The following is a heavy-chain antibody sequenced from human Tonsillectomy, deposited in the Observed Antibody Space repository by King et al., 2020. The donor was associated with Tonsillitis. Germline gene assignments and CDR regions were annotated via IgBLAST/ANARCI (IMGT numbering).Heavy chain of an antibody. CDR1: GFTFSSYS. Sequence: QLVQSGGGLVKPGGSLRLSCAASGFTFSSYSMNWVRQAPGKGLEWVSSISSSSSYIYYADSVKGRFTISRDNAKNSLYLKMNSLRAEDTAVYYCARRGYGSGSYYNHFDYWGQGTLVTVSS. CDR2: ISSSSSYI. CDR3: ARRGYGSGSYYNHFDY. J-gene: IGHJ4*02. D-gene: IGHD3-10*01. V-gene: IGHV3-21*01.